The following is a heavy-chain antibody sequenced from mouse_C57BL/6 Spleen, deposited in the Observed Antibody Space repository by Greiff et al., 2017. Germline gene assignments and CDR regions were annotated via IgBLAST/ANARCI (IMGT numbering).Heavy chain of an antibody. D-gene: IGHD2-5*01. V-gene: IGHV1-55*01. CDR1: GYTFTSYW. Sequence: QVQLKQPGAELVKPGASVKMSCKASGYTFTSYWITWVKQRPGQGLEWIVDFYPGSVSTNYNEKFKSKATLTVDTSSSTAYMQFSSLTAEDSAVYYCARGVYYSNYYFDDWGQGTTLTVSS. CDR3: ARGVYYSNYYFDD. J-gene: IGHJ2*01. CDR2: FYPGSVST.